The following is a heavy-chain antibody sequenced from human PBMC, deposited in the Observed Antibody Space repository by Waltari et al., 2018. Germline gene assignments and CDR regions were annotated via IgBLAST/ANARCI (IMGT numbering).Heavy chain of an antibody. CDR2: IYYSGST. Sequence: QVQLQESGPGLVKPSQTLSLTCTVSGGSISSGGYYWSWIRQHPGKGLEWIGYIYYSGSTYYNPSLKSLVTISVDTSKNQFSLKLSSVTAADTAVYYCARQVYGGNSGWSFDLWGRGTLVTVSS. D-gene: IGHD4-17*01. CDR3: ARQVYGGNSGWSFDL. V-gene: IGHV4-31*01. CDR1: GGSISSGGYY. J-gene: IGHJ2*01.